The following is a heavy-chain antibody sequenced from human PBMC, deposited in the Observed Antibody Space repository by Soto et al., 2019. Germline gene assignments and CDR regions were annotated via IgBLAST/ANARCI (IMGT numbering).Heavy chain of an antibody. CDR2: ISYDGNNK. CDR1: GFTFSSYG. J-gene: IGHJ4*02. CDR3: AKDHLETTVTTPSY. V-gene: IGHV3-30*18. D-gene: IGHD4-17*01. Sequence: QVQLVESGGGVVQPGRSLRLSCAASGFTFSSYGMHWVRQAPGKGLEWVAGISYDGNNKYYADSVKGRFTISRDNFKNTLYLQTDSLRAEDTAMYYCAKDHLETTVTTPSYWGQGTLVTVSS.